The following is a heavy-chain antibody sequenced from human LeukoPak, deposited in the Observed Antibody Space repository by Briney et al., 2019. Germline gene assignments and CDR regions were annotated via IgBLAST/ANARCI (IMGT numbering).Heavy chain of an antibody. CDR2: ISSSSSYI. CDR3: AGDCSSTSCYIRGYSYGRPLDY. J-gene: IGHJ4*02. V-gene: IGHV3-21*01. D-gene: IGHD2-2*02. Sequence: GGSLRLSCAASGFTFSSYSMNWVRQAPGKGLEWVSSISSSSSYIYYADSVKGRFTISRDNAKNSLYLQMNSLRAEDTAVYYCAGDCSSTSCYIRGYSYGRPLDYWGQGTLVIVSS. CDR1: GFTFSSYS.